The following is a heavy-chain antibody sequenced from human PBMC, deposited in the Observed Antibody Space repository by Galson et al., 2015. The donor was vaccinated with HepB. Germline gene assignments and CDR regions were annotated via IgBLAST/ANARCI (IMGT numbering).Heavy chain of an antibody. CDR3: VRHRNADYYYHMDV. J-gene: IGHJ6*02. CDR1: GVSISSSSYY. V-gene: IGHV4-39*01. CDR2: IYYNGYT. Sequence: TLSLTCTVSGVSISSSSYYWGWIRQPPGKGLEWVASIYYNGYTHYNPSLESRVTISADTSKNQFSLRLSSVTAADTAVYYCVRHRNADYYYHMDVWGQGTTVTVSS.